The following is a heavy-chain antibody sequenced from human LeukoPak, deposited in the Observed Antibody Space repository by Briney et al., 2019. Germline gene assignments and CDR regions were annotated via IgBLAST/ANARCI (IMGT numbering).Heavy chain of an antibody. CDR2: IYYSGST. D-gene: IGHD2-2*01. J-gene: IGHJ6*04. Sequence: PSETLSLTCTVSGGSVSSGSYYWSWIRQPPGKGLEWIGYIYYSGSTNYNPSLKSRVTISVDTSKNQFSLKLSSVTAADTAVYYCARDGGPYCSSTSCYYGMDVWGKGTTVTVSP. CDR1: GGSVSSGSYY. CDR3: ARDGGPYCSSTSCYYGMDV. V-gene: IGHV4-61*01.